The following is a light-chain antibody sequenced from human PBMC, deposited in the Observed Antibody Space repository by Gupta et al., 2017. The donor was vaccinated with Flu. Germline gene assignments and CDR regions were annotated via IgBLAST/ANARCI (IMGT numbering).Light chain of an antibody. Sequence: DIQMTQSPSSLSASVGDRVTITCQVSLVLSNYLNWYQQKPGKAPKHLIYDESELDTGVPARFSGSGAGTDFTFTISSRQPEDFATYYCQHEDNRLRVFGQGTKVEIK. V-gene: IGKV1-33*01. CDR3: QHEDNRLRV. CDR1: LVLSNY. CDR2: DES. J-gene: IGKJ1*01.